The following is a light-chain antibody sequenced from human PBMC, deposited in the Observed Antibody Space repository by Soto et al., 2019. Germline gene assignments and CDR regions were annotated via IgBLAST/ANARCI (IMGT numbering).Light chain of an antibody. CDR1: NGDVGSYDL. J-gene: IGLJ2*01. Sequence: LTQPASVSGSPGQSITISCTGTNGDVGSYDLVSWYQRYPGEAPKLIIYEVNKRPSGISNRFSGSKSGNTASLTISGLQAEDEAEYDCCSYAGSNSLIFGGGT. CDR3: CSYAGSNSLI. CDR2: EVN. V-gene: IGLV2-23*02.